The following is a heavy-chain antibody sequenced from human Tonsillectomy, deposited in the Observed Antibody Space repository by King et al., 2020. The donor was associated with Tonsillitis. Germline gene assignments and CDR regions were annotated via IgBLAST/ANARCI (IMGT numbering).Heavy chain of an antibody. V-gene: IGHV1-18*01. CDR3: ARSYYYDSSGYLGDY. Sequence: QLVQSGAEVKKPGASVKVSCKASGYTFTSYGISWVRQAPGQGLEWMGWISAYNGNTNYAQELQGRVTMTTDTSTSTAYMGLRSLRSDDTAVYYCARSYYYDSSGYLGDYWGQGTLVTVSS. CDR2: ISAYNGNT. D-gene: IGHD3-22*01. CDR1: GYTFTSYG. J-gene: IGHJ4*02.